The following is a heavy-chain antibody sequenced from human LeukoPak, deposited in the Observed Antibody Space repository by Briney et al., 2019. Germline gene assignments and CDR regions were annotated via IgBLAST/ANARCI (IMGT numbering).Heavy chain of an antibody. CDR1: GFTFSGYW. V-gene: IGHV3-74*01. J-gene: IGHJ4*02. CDR3: ARDHQRRFGDLYYFDY. D-gene: IGHD3-10*01. CDR2: INTDGSST. Sequence: GGSLRPSCAASGFTFSGYWMHWVRQAPGKGLVWVSRINTDGSSTNYADSVKGRFTISRDNAKNTMYLQMNSLRAEDTAVYYCARDHQRRFGDLYYFDYWGQGTLVTVSS.